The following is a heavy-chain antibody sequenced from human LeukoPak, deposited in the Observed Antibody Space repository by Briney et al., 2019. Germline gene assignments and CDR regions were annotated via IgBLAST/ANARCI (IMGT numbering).Heavy chain of an antibody. J-gene: IGHJ4*02. CDR1: GFTVSSSH. Sequence: GGSLRLSCAASGFTVSSSHLTWVRQAPGKGLEWVSLIYSDGRTYYADSVRGRFTISRDNSKNTLYLQMNSLRPEDTAVYYCAKERYCSSISCYFFDYWGQGTLVTVSS. D-gene: IGHD2-2*01. CDR2: IYSDGRT. CDR3: AKERYCSSISCYFFDY. V-gene: IGHV3-66*01.